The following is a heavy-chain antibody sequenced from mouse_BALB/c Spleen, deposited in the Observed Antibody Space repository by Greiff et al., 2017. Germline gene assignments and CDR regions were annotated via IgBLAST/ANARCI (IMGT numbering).Heavy chain of an antibody. Sequence: QVQLQQPGAELVRPGASVKLSCKASGYTFTSYWINWVKQRPGQGLEWIGNIYPSDSYTNYNQKFKDKATLTVDKSSSTAYMQLSSPTSEDSAVYYCTRSGGSGYVEAMDYWGQGTSVTVSS. J-gene: IGHJ4*01. CDR2: IYPSDSYT. CDR1: GYTFTSYW. D-gene: IGHD3-1*01. V-gene: IGHV1-69*02. CDR3: TRSGGSGYVEAMDY.